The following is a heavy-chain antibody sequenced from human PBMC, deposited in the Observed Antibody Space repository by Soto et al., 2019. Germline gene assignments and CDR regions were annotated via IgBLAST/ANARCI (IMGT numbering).Heavy chain of an antibody. CDR2: IIPIFGTA. Sequence: QVQLVQSGAEVKKPGSSVKVSCKASGGTFSSYAISWVRQAPGQGLEWMGGIIPIFGTANYAQKFQGRVTITADESTCTDDMELSSLGSEDTAVYYCAGRGLANWDSYSYYGMDVWGQGTTVAVSS. CDR3: AGRGLANWDSYSYYGMDV. J-gene: IGHJ6*02. CDR1: GGTFSSYA. V-gene: IGHV1-69*12. D-gene: IGHD7-27*01.